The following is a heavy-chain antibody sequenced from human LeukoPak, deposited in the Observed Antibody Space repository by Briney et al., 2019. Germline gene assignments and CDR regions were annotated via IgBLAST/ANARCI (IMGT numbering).Heavy chain of an antibody. Sequence: GGSLRLSCAASGFTFTTDWMHLVRQAPGKGPVLVSRINGDGSSRTYADSVRGRFSITRDNAKNTLYLQMNSLRADDTAAYYCARRAVAGGFYGWWGQGTLVTVSS. CDR2: INGDGSSR. V-gene: IGHV3-74*01. D-gene: IGHD6-19*01. CDR3: ARRAVAGGFYGW. J-gene: IGHJ4*02. CDR1: GFTFTTDW.